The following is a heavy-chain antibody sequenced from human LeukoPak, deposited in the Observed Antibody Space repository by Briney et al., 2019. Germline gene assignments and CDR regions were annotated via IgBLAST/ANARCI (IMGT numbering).Heavy chain of an antibody. Sequence: PSETLSLTCTVSGGSISSYYWSWIRQPPGKGLEWIGYIYYSGSTNYNPSLKSRVTISVDTSKNQFSLKLSSVTAADTAVYYCAREARYYYDSSGYRYFDYWGQGTLVTVSS. D-gene: IGHD3-22*01. V-gene: IGHV4-59*01. CDR3: AREARYYYDSSGYRYFDY. CDR2: IYYSGST. CDR1: GGSISSYY. J-gene: IGHJ4*02.